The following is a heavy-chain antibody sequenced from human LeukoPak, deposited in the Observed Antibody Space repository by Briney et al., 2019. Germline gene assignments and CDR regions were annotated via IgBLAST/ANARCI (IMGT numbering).Heavy chain of an antibody. V-gene: IGHV4-59*08. CDR1: GGSLSSYY. J-gene: IGHJ4*02. Sequence: SETLSLTCTVSGGSLSSYYWSWIRQPPGKGLEWIGYIYYSGSTNYNPSLKSRVTISVDTSKNQFSLKLSSVTAADTAVYYCARAYCSGGSCPLDYWGQGTLVTVSS. CDR2: IYYSGST. D-gene: IGHD2-15*01. CDR3: ARAYCSGGSCPLDY.